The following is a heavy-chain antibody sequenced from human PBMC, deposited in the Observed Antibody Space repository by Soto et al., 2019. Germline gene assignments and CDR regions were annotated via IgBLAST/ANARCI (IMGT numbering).Heavy chain of an antibody. CDR3: ASGGPAAAAGDYYYYGMDV. CDR1: GYTFTSYG. D-gene: IGHD6-13*01. CDR2: IIPIFGTA. Sequence: SVKVSCKASGYTFTSYGISWVRQAPGQGLEWMGWIIPIFGTANYAQKFQGRVTITADESTSTAYMELSSLRSEDTAVYYCASGGPAAAAGDYYYYGMDVWGQGTTVTVSS. J-gene: IGHJ6*02. V-gene: IGHV1-69*13.